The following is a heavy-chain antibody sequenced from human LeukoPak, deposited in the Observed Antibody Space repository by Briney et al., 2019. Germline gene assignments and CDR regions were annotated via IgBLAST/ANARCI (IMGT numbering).Heavy chain of an antibody. CDR2: IYYSGGT. J-gene: IGHJ3*02. CDR1: GGSISSGDYY. Sequence: SETLSLTCTVSGGSISSGDYYWSWIRQPPGKGLEWIGYIYYSGGTYYNPSLKSRVTISVDTSKNQFSLKLSSVTAADTAVYYCARAYDILTGYLDHDAFDIWGQGTMVTVSS. V-gene: IGHV4-30-4*08. CDR3: ARAYDILTGYLDHDAFDI. D-gene: IGHD3-9*01.